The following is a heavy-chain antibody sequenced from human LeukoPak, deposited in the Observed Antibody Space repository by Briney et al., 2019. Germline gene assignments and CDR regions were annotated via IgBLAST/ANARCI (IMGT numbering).Heavy chain of an antibody. V-gene: IGHV3-66*02. CDR1: GFTVSSSF. D-gene: IGHD1-26*01. CDR3: ARERSGSYYTFEY. Sequence: GGSQRLSCVASGFTVSSSFMNWVRQSPGKGLEWVALIYSGGATHYADAVKGRFTIARDTSKNTVYLQMNSLRAEDTAVYYCARERSGSYYTFEYWGLGALVTVSS. J-gene: IGHJ4*02. CDR2: IYSGGAT.